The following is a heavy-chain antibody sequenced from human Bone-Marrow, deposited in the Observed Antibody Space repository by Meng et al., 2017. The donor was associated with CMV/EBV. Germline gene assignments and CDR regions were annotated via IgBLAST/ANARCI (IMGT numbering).Heavy chain of an antibody. CDR3: ARGRGLLTYYFDY. D-gene: IGHD2-15*01. V-gene: IGHV1-2*02. CDR1: GYTFTGYY. J-gene: IGHJ4*02. Sequence: ASVKVSCKASGYTFTGYYMHWVRQAPGQGLEWMGWINPNSGGTNYAQKFQGRVTMTRDTSISTAYMELSRLRSDDTAVYYCARGRGLLTYYFDYWGQGTRVTVSS. CDR2: INPNSGGT.